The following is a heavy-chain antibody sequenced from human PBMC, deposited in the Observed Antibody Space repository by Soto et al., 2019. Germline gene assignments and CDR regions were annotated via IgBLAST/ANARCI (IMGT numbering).Heavy chain of an antibody. CDR3: ARDQYAAAVYYYYYGMDV. Sequence: PGGSLRLSCAASGFTFSSYEMNWVRQAPGKGLEWVSYISSSGSTIYYADSVKGRFTISRDNAKNSLYLQMNSLRAEDTAVYYCARDQYAAAVYYYYYGMDVWGQGTTVTVSS. CDR1: GFTFSSYE. J-gene: IGHJ6*02. D-gene: IGHD6-13*01. V-gene: IGHV3-48*03. CDR2: ISSSGSTI.